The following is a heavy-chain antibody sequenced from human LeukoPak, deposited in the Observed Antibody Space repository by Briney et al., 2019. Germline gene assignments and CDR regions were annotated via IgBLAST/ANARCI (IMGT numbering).Heavy chain of an antibody. CDR3: ARDGSGSFSYDY. CDR1: GFSFRSYA. J-gene: IGHJ4*02. Sequence: QPGGSLRLSCAASGFSFRSYAMHWVRQAPGKGLEWVAVIWYDGSNKYYADSVKGRFTISRDNSKNTLYLQMNSLRAEDTAVYYCARDGSGSFSYDYWGQGTLVTVSS. V-gene: IGHV3-33*08. CDR2: IWYDGSNK. D-gene: IGHD1-26*01.